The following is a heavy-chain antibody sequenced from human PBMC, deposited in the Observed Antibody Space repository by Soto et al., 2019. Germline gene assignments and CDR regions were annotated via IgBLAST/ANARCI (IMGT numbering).Heavy chain of an antibody. CDR2: INAGNGNT. CDR1: GYTFTSYA. J-gene: IGHJ4*02. Sequence: ASLKVSCKASGYTFTSYAMHWVRQAPGQRLEWMGWINAGNGNTKYSQKFQGRVTITRDTSASTAYMELSSLRSEDTAVYYCARVTGYYYVNYWGQGTLVTVSS. V-gene: IGHV1-3*01. D-gene: IGHD3-9*01. CDR3: ARVTGYYYVNY.